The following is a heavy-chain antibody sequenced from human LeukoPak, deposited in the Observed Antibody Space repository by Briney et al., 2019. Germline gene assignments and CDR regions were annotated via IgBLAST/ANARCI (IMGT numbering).Heavy chain of an antibody. CDR3: ARLGVVVAADY. Sequence: GGSLRLSCAASGFTFSDFYMSWVRQAPGKGLEWVANIRQDGNEKYYVDSVKGRFTISRDNAKNSLYLQMNSLRGDDTALYYCARLGVVVAADYWGQGTLVTVSS. V-gene: IGHV3-7*03. D-gene: IGHD2-15*01. J-gene: IGHJ4*02. CDR2: IRQDGNEK. CDR1: GFTFSDFY.